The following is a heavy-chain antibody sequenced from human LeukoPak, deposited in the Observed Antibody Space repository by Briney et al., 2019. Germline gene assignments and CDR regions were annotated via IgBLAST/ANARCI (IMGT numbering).Heavy chain of an antibody. CDR2: ISHDGSDK. Sequence: GGSLRLFCAASEFTLKIYPMHWLRQAPGKGLEWLSVISHDGSDKKNADSVKGRFIISRDNSKNTIYLQLNSLRPEDTAMYYCAREGVQSTVDAFDIWGLGTMVIVSS. V-gene: IGHV3-30*04. D-gene: IGHD3-10*01. CDR3: AREGVQSTVDAFDI. CDR1: EFTLKIYP. J-gene: IGHJ3*02.